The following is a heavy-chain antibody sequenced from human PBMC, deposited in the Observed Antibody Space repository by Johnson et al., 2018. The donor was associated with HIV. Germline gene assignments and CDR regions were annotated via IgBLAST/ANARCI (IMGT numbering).Heavy chain of an antibody. CDR3: ARDAYYGSGSYSQRNTFDV. D-gene: IGHD3-10*01. CDR1: GFTFDDYG. J-gene: IGHJ3*01. CDR2: ISSSGSTI. V-gene: IGHV3-11*04. Sequence: QVQLVESGGGLVQPGGSLRLSCAASGFTFDDYGMSWIRQAPGKGLEWVSYISSSGSTIYYADSVKGRFTISRDNAKNSLYLQMNSLRAEDTAVYYCARDAYYGSGSYSQRNTFDVWGQGTMVAVSS.